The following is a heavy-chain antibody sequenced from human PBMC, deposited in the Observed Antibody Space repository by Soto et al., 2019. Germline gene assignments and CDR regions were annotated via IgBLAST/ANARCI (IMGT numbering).Heavy chain of an antibody. CDR1: GGSISSYY. J-gene: IGHJ3*02. Sequence: SETLSLTCTVSGGSISSYYWSWIRQPPGKGLEWIGYIYYSGSTNYNPSLKSRVTISVDTSKNQFSLKLSSGTAADTAVYYYSRDWAHWNDDAFDIWGQGTMVTVSS. CDR2: IYYSGST. V-gene: IGHV4-59*01. D-gene: IGHD1-1*01. CDR3: SRDWAHWNDDAFDI.